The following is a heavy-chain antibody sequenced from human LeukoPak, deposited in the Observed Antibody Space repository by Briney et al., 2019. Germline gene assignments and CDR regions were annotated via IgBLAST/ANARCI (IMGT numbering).Heavy chain of an antibody. Sequence: PSETLSLTCTVSGGSISSSSYYWGWIRQPPGKGLEWIGYIYYSGSTNYNPSLKSRVTISVDTSKNQFSLKLSSVTAADTAVYYCARAVGANWFDPWGQGTLVTVSS. CDR3: ARAVGANWFDP. CDR1: GGSISSSSYY. V-gene: IGHV4-61*05. CDR2: IYYSGST. J-gene: IGHJ5*02.